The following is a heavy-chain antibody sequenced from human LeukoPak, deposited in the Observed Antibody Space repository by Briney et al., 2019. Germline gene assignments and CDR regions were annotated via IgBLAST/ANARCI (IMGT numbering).Heavy chain of an antibody. V-gene: IGHV3-48*04. CDR1: GFTFSSYS. D-gene: IGHD4-17*01. CDR2: ISSSGSTI. J-gene: IGHJ4*02. CDR3: ASQKHATVTTYHY. Sequence: GGSLRLSCAASGFTFSSYSMNWVRQAPGKGLEWVSYISSSGSTIYYADSVKGRFTISRDNAKNSLYLQMNSLRAEDTAVYYCASQKHATVTTYHYWGQGTLVTVSS.